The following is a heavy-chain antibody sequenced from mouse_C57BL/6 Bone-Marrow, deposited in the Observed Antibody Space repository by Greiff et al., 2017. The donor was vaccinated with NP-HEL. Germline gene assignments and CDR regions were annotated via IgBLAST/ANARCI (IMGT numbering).Heavy chain of an antibody. CDR1: GFNIKDDY. CDR3: TTYYYAMDY. V-gene: IGHV14-4*01. Sequence: VQLKESGAELVRPGASVKLSCTASGFNIKDDYMHWVKQRPEQGLEWIGWIDPENGDTEYASKFQGKATITADTSSHTAYLQLSSLTSEDTAVYYCTTYYYAMDYWGQGTSVTVSS. CDR2: IDPENGDT. J-gene: IGHJ4*01.